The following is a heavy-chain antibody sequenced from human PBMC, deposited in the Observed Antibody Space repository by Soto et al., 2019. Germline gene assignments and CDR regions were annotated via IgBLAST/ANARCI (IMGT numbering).Heavy chain of an antibody. CDR1: GDSISSSNYY. CDR3: ARSNSGYYKWFDP. V-gene: IGHV4-39*01. CDR2: IYYSGIT. Sequence: PSETLSLTCTVSGDSISSSNYYWGWIRQPPGKGLEWIANIYYSGITYCNPSLKSRVAISVDTSKNQFSLKLSSVSAADTAIYYCARSNSGYYKWFDPWGQGTLVPVSS. J-gene: IGHJ5*02. D-gene: IGHD3-22*01.